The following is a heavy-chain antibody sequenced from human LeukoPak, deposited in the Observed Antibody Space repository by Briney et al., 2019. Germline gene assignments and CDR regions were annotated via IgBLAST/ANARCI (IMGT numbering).Heavy chain of an antibody. CDR3: AKVWRFGEFRDAFDI. CDR2: ITGSGAGT. V-gene: IGHV3-23*01. Sequence: GGSLRLSCAASGFTFNNYAMTWVRQAPGKGLEWASTITGSGAGTYYADSVKGRFTISRSNSMNTVYLQMNSLRAEDTAVYYCAKVWRFGEFRDAFDIWGQGTMVTVSS. CDR1: GFTFNNYA. D-gene: IGHD3-10*01. J-gene: IGHJ3*02.